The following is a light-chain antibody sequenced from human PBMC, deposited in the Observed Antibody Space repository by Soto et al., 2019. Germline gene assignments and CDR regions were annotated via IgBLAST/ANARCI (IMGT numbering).Light chain of an antibody. Sequence: QSVLTQPASVSGSPGQSITISCTGTSSDVGGYNYVSWYQQHPGKAPRLMIYEVSTRPSGISKRFSASKSGNTASLTISGLRAEDEADYYCSSYTSSSTVVFGGGTKLTVL. CDR3: SSYTSSSTVV. CDR2: EVS. CDR1: SSDVGGYNY. J-gene: IGLJ2*01. V-gene: IGLV2-14*01.